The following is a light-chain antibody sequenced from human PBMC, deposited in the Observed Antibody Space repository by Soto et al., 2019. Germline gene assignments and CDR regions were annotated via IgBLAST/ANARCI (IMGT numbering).Light chain of an antibody. CDR3: QQYGSSPHT. CDR2: GAS. J-gene: IGKJ2*01. V-gene: IGKV3-20*01. Sequence: EIVLTQSPGTLSLSPGERDTLSCRASQSVSSSYLAWYQHKPGQAPRLLIYGASSRSTGIPYRFSGSGSGTHFTLTISRLEPEDFAVYYCQQYGSSPHTFGQGTKLEIK. CDR1: QSVSSSY.